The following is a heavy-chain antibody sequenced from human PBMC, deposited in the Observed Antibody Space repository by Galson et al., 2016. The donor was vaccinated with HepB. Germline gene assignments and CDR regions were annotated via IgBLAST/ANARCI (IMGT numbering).Heavy chain of an antibody. V-gene: IGHV3-11*06. CDR2: ISTRSTYT. CDR1: GFTFSDYY. D-gene: IGHD1-26*01. Sequence: SLRLSCAASGFTFSDYYMTWIRQTPGKGLEWVSYISTRSTYTNYADSVEGRFTISRDNAKKSLYLQMNSLRVEDTAVYYCARNRAGPMGEHYYYYMDVWGKGTTVTVSS. CDR3: ARNRAGPMGEHYYYYMDV. J-gene: IGHJ6*03.